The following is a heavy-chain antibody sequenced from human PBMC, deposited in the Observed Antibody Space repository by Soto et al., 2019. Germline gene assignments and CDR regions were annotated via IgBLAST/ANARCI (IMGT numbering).Heavy chain of an antibody. CDR3: ARHRFNYYDNTVYYYFDY. CDR2: ISGHNGNT. V-gene: IGHV1-18*04. J-gene: IGHJ4*02. Sequence: QVQLVQSGAEVKKPGASVKVSCKASGYTFTSYGISWVRQAPGQGPEWMGWISGHNGNTNHPQNLQGRVTMTTDTSRNTAYMELRSLRSDDTAVYYCARHRFNYYDNTVYYYFDYWGQGTRVTVSS. D-gene: IGHD3-22*01. CDR1: GYTFTSYG.